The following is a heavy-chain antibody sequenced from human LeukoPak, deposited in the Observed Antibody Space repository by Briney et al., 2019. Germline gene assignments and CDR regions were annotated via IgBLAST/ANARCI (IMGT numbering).Heavy chain of an antibody. V-gene: IGHV5-51*01. J-gene: IGHJ6*03. CDR1: GHSVTSYW. Sequence: GQSRKISCTGSGHSVTSYWIGWVRQMPGKGLEWMGTIYPGDSDTRYSTSFQGQVIISADKSISTAYLQWSSLKASDTAMYSCARRYDADYYYYMDVWGKGTTVTVSS. CDR2: IYPGDSDT. CDR3: ARRYDADYYYYMDV. D-gene: IGHD3-16*01.